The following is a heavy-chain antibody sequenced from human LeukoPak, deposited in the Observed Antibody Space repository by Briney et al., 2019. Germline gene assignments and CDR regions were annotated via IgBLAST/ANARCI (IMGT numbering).Heavy chain of an antibody. CDR1: GFTFSNAW. CDR2: IKSKTDVGTT. CDR3: STLRAAGPSLEG. Sequence: GGSLRLSCAASGFTFSNAWMSWVRQAPGKGLEWVGRIKSKTDVGTTDYAAPVKGRFTISRDDSKNTLHLQINSLKTEDTAVYYCSTLRAAGPSLEGWGQGTLVTVSS. D-gene: IGHD6-13*01. V-gene: IGHV3-15*01. J-gene: IGHJ4*02.